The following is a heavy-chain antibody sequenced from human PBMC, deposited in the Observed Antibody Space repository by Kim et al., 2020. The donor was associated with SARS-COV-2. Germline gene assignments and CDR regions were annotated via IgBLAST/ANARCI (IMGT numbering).Heavy chain of an antibody. CDR3: ARGQPLDY. D-gene: IGHD2-2*01. CDR2: ISDSGNS. CDR1: GGSIRSGGKF. V-gene: IGHV4-31*03. J-gene: IGHJ4*02. Sequence: SETLSLTCSVSGGSIRSGGKFWTWIRHHPAKGLEWIGYISDSGNSHYSPSLRSRVSISLQTSENQFSLELTSVTAAATAVYYCARGQPLDYWGQGILVTVSS.